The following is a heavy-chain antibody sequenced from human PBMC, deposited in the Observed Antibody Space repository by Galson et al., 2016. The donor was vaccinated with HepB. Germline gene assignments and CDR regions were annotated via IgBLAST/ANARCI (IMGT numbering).Heavy chain of an antibody. Sequence: SLRLSCAASGFTFTSYTMSWVRLAPGRGLEWVSTISATGGSTFYADSVKGRFIISRDDSENTLYLQVNSLGAEDTAVYFCAKDTSPYYADYASPFDVCGLGKMVTVSS. J-gene: IGHJ3*01. CDR1: GFTFTSYT. CDR2: ISATGGST. D-gene: IGHD4-17*01. V-gene: IGHV3-23*01. CDR3: AKDTSPYYADYASPFDV.